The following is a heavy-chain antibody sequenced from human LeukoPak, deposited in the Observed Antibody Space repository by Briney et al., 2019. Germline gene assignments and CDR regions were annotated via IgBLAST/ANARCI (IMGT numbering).Heavy chain of an antibody. D-gene: IGHD3-10*01. Sequence: PSETLSLTCSVSGGSISGYYWSWIRQPPGKGLEWIGYIYYSGDTNYNPSLQSRVTVSVDTSKNQFSLKLTSVTAADTAVYYCVRGPYGSGISNWFDPWGQGTLVIVSS. CDR2: IYYSGDT. CDR3: VRGPYGSGISNWFDP. CDR1: GGSISGYY. J-gene: IGHJ5*02. V-gene: IGHV4-59*01.